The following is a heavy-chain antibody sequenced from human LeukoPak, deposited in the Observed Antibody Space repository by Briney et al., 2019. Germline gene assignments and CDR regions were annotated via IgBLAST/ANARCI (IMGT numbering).Heavy chain of an antibody. CDR1: GFTFSSYG. V-gene: IGHV3-30*02. CDR2: IRYDGSNK. CDR3: AKDRYSGSYYLFDY. Sequence: GVSLRLSCASSGFTFSSYGMHWVRQAPGKGLEGVAFIRYDGSNKYYADSAKGRFTISRDNSKNTLYLQMNSLRAEDTAVYYCAKDRYSGSYYLFDYWGQGTLVTDSS. J-gene: IGHJ4*02. D-gene: IGHD1-26*01.